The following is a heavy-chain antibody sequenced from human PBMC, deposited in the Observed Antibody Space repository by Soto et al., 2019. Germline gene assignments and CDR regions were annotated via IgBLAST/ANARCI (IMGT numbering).Heavy chain of an antibody. D-gene: IGHD3-22*01. Sequence: SETLSLTCTVSGASIKSHYWSWIRQSPEKGLEWIGYIYYDGSTDYNPSLKSRVTISVDRSQSQFSLKLSSVTAADTAVYYCAREGRNGYVDYWGQGTLVTVSS. CDR1: GASIKSHY. J-gene: IGHJ4*02. V-gene: IGHV4-59*11. CDR2: IYYDGST. CDR3: AREGRNGYVDY.